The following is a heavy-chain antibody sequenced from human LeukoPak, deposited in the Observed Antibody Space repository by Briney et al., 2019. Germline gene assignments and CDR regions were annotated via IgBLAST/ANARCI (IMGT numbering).Heavy chain of an antibody. CDR2: IIGNGGTT. Sequence: PGGSLRLSCAASGFAFNTYGMSWVRQAPGKGLEWVSAIIGNGGTTYYADSVKGRFTIPRDNSKNTLYLKMSSLGAEDTAVYYCAKDKGWGLDYWGQGTLVTVSS. CDR1: GFAFNTYG. CDR3: AKDKGWGLDY. J-gene: IGHJ4*02. D-gene: IGHD1-26*01. V-gene: IGHV3-23*01.